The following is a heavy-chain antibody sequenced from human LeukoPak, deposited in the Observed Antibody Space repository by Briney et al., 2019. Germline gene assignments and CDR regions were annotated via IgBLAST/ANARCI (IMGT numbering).Heavy chain of an antibody. J-gene: IGHJ4*02. CDR2: IYPRDGST. Sequence: ASVKVSCKASGYTFTSNYIHWVRQAPGQGLEWMGMIYPRDGSTSYAQKFQGRVTATRDTSTSTVHMELSGLRSEDTAVYYCARDQEGFDYWGQGTLVTVSS. CDR3: ARDQEGFDY. CDR1: GYTFTSNY. V-gene: IGHV1-46*01.